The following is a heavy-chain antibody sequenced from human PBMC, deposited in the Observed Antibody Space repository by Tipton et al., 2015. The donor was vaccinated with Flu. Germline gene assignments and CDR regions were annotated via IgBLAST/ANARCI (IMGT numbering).Heavy chain of an antibody. CDR1: GDSIGSRYL. CDR3: ARGLRTGRFLTH. V-gene: IGHV4-38-2*02. J-gene: IGHJ4*02. D-gene: IGHD3-3*01. Sequence: TLSLTCSVSGDSIGSRYLWGWIRQPPEKGLEWIGNIFRTGSTYYNPSLKSRVTMSVDTSKNQFSLDLTSVTAADTAVYFCARGLRTGRFLTHWGQGTPVTVSS. CDR2: IFRTGST.